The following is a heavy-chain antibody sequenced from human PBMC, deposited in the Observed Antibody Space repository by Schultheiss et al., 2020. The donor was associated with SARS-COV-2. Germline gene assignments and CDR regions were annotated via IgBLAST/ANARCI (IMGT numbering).Heavy chain of an antibody. CDR2: ISGSGGST. V-gene: IGHV3-23*01. CDR1: GFTFSSYG. Sequence: GGSLRLSCAASGFTFSSYGMHWVRQAPGKGLEWVSAISGSGGSTYYADSVKGRFTISRDDSMSTVYLQMDSLRAEDTAVYYCAKGLLAVRPWYYGMDVWGQGTTVTVSS. J-gene: IGHJ6*02. D-gene: IGHD6-6*01. CDR3: AKGLLAVRPWYYGMDV.